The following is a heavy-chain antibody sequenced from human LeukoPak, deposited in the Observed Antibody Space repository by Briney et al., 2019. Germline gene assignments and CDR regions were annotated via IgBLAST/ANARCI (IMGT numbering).Heavy chain of an antibody. CDR1: GGSITSGTYY. Sequence: SETLSLTCTVSGGSITSGTYYWTWIRQPAGKGLEWIGRIYTSGSTTYNPSLESRVTISEDTSKNQFSLTLSYVTAADTAAYYCARSPYGGNSADYWGQGTLVTVSS. V-gene: IGHV4-61*02. CDR2: IYTSGST. CDR3: ARSPYGGNSADY. D-gene: IGHD4-23*01. J-gene: IGHJ4*02.